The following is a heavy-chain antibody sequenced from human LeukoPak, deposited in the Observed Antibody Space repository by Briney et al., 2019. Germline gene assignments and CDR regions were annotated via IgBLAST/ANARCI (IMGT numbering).Heavy chain of an antibody. CDR1: GYTFTSYG. V-gene: IGHV1-18*01. CDR3: ARDSYTAMGLCYFDY. J-gene: IGHJ4*02. Sequence: ASVKVSCKASGYTFTSYGISWVRQAPGQGLEWMGWISDYNGNTNYAQKLQGRVTMTTDTSTSTAYMELRSLRSDDTAVYYCARDSYTAMGLCYFDYWGQGTLVTVSS. CDR2: ISDYNGNT. D-gene: IGHD5-18*01.